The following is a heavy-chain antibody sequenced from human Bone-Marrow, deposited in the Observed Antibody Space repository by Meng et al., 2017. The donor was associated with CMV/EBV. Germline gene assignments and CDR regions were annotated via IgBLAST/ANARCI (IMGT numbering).Heavy chain of an antibody. Sequence: GGSLRLSCAASGFTFSNAWMSWVRQAPGKGLEWVGRIKSKTDGGTTDYAAPVKGRFTISRDDSKNTLYLQMNSLKTEDTAVYYCTTDKESGIVVVPAQAAYWGQGTLVTGSS. CDR1: GFTFSNAW. D-gene: IGHD2-2*01. CDR3: TTDKESGIVVVPAQAAY. V-gene: IGHV3-15*01. J-gene: IGHJ4*02. CDR2: IKSKTDGGTT.